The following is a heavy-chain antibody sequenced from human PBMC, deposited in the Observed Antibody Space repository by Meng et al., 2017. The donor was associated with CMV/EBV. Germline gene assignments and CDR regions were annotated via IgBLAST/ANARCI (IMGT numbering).Heavy chain of an antibody. V-gene: IGHV1-18*01. Sequence: YGYTITTDGLSRVRQAPGQGLEWMGWISAYNDNTNYAQKYQGRVTMTTDSPTTTAYMELRSLRSDDTAVYYCARDSVAVRPGWFDPWGQGTLVTVSS. D-gene: IGHD6-6*01. CDR2: ISAYNDNT. CDR1: GYTITTDG. CDR3: ARDSVAVRPGWFDP. J-gene: IGHJ5*02.